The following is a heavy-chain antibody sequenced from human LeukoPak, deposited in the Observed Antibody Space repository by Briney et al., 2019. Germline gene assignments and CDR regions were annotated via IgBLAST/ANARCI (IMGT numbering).Heavy chain of an antibody. J-gene: IGHJ4*02. CDR3: AKAGYSTSWYYLDF. CDR2: IRFDGGNE. D-gene: IGHD6-13*01. CDR1: DFTFSVYG. V-gene: IGHV3-30*02. Sequence: GGSLRLSCAASDFTFSVYGMHWVRQAPGKGLEWVAFIRFDGGNEIYGDSVKGRFTISRDDSKETLYLQMNSLSAEDTAVYFCAKAGYSTSWYYLDFWGQGTLVTVSS.